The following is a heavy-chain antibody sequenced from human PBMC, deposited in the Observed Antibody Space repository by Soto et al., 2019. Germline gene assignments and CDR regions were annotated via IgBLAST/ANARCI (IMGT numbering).Heavy chain of an antibody. CDR1: GAPITWGDYS. D-gene: IGHD3-10*01. J-gene: IGHJ4*02. CDR3: ARDRRGFGELLLDY. V-gene: IGHV4-30-2*01. Sequence: PSETLSLTCTISGAPITWGDYSWNWIRQPPGKGLEWIGYIFHGGSTYYNPSLRSRVTISVDRSRTQFSLKLSSVTAADTAVYYCARDRRGFGELLLDYWGQGTLVTVSS. CDR2: IFHGGST.